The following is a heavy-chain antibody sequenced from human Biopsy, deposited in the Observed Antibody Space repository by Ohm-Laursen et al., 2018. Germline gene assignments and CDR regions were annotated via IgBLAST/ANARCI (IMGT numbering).Heavy chain of an antibody. J-gene: IGHJ4*02. CDR3: ARGEVTFGELIVSLDS. CDR2: IRPLNGDT. V-gene: IGHV1-18*01. Sequence: ASVKVSCKTSGYNFISYSINWVRQAPGQGLEWMGWIRPLNGDTKYGQKFRDRVTMTTDTSTSTVYMELTSLRSDDTAVYYCARGEVTFGELIVSLDSWGQGTLVTVSS. D-gene: IGHD3-16*02. CDR1: GYNFISYS.